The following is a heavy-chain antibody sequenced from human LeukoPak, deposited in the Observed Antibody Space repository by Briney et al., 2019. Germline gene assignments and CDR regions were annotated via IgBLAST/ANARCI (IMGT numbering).Heavy chain of an antibody. Sequence: SETLSLTCAVSGGSISSSNWWSWVRQSPGKGLEWIGEIYHGGSTNYNPSLKSRVTMSVDKSKNQFSLELSSVTAADTAVYYCARGEEHGSGTVHFDYWGQGILVTVSS. J-gene: IGHJ4*02. V-gene: IGHV4-4*02. CDR1: GGSISSSNW. CDR2: IYHGGST. D-gene: IGHD3-10*01. CDR3: ARGEEHGSGTVHFDY.